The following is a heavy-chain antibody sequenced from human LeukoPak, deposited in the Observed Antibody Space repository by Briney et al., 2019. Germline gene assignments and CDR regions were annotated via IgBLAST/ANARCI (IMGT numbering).Heavy chain of an antibody. Sequence: SETLSLTCTVSGGSISSYYWSWIRQPPGKGLEWIGYIYYSGSTNYNPSLKSRVTISVDTSKNQFSLKLSSVTAADTAVYYCAREAPGSMIVGHDAFDIWGQGTMVTVSS. D-gene: IGHD3-22*01. CDR2: IYYSGST. CDR3: AREAPGSMIVGHDAFDI. J-gene: IGHJ3*02. V-gene: IGHV4-59*01. CDR1: GGSISSYY.